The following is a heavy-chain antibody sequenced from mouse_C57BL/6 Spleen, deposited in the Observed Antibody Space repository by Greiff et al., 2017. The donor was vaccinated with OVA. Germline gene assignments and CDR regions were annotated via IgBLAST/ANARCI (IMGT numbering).Heavy chain of an antibody. J-gene: IGHJ2*01. CDR1: GYSFTGYY. Sequence: VQLKQSGPELVKPGASVKISCKASGYSFTGYYMNWVKQSPEKSLEWIGEINPSTGGTTYNQKFKAKATLTVDKSSSTAYMQLKSLTSEDSAVYYCAGGITTVVGGYFDYWGQGTTLTVSS. D-gene: IGHD1-1*01. CDR2: INPSTGGT. V-gene: IGHV1-42*01. CDR3: AGGITTVVGGYFDY.